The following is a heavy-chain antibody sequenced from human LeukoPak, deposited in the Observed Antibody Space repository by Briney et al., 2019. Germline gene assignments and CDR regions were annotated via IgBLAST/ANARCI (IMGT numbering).Heavy chain of an antibody. CDR3: TTLWRVVVVTATTDDY. CDR2: IKSKTDGGTT. Sequence: PGGSLRLSCAASGSTFSNAGMSWVRQAPGKGLEWVGRIKSKTDGGTTDYAAPVKGRFTISREDSKNTLYLQMSSLKTEAKAGYYCTTLWRVVVVTATTDDYWGQGTLVTVSS. CDR1: GSTFSNAG. J-gene: IGHJ4*02. D-gene: IGHD2-21*02. V-gene: IGHV3-15*01.